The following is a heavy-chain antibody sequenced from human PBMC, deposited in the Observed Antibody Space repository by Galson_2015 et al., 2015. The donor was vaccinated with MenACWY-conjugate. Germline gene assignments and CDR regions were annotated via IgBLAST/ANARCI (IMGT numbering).Heavy chain of an antibody. J-gene: IGHJ4*02. CDR2: IYPGDSDT. CDR3: ARSENYYDRTGYAAFDY. V-gene: IGHV5-51*03. CDR1: GYSFSTYW. Sequence: QSGAEVKKSGESLKISCKGFGYSFSTYWIGWVRQMPGKGPEWMGIIYPGDSDTRYSPSFQGQVTISADKALSAAYLQWISLKASDTAMYYCARSENYYDRTGYAAFDYWGQGTLVTVSS. D-gene: IGHD3-22*01.